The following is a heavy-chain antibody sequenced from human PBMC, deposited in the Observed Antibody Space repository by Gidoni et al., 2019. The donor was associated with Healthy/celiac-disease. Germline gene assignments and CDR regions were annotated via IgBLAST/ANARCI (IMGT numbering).Heavy chain of an antibody. Sequence: QVQLQQWGAGLLTPSETLSLTCAVYGGSFSGYYWSWIRQPPGKGLEWIGESNHSGSTNNNPSLKSRVTISVDTSKNQFSLKLSSVTAADTAVYYWARAQYYYGSGSYPPAYYYGMDVWGQGTTVTVSS. V-gene: IGHV4-34*01. J-gene: IGHJ6*02. CDR1: GGSFSGYY. D-gene: IGHD3-10*01. CDR3: ARAQYYYGSGSYPPAYYYGMDV. CDR2: SNHSGST.